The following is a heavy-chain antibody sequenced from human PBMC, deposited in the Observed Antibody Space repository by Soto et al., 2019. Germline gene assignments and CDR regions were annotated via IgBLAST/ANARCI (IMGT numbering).Heavy chain of an antibody. CDR2: INHSGST. V-gene: IGHV4-34*01. D-gene: IGHD6-6*01. J-gene: IGHJ6*02. CDR3: ARGGAARLGDYYYYGMDV. CDR1: GGSFSGYY. Sequence: PSETLSLTCAVYGGSFSGYYWSWIRQPPGKGLEWIGEINHSGSTNYNPSLKSRVTISVDTSKNQFSLKLSSVTAADTAVYYCARGGAARLGDYYYYGMDVSGQGTTVTVSS.